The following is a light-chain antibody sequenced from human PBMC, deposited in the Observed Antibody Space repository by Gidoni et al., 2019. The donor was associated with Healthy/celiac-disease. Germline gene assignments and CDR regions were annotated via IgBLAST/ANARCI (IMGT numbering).Light chain of an antibody. CDR2: DAS. J-gene: IGKJ4*01. CDR3: QQYDNLPLT. V-gene: IGKV1-33*01. CDR1: QDISNY. Sequence: DIQMTQSPSSLSASVGDRVTITCQASQDISNYLNWYQQKPGKAPKLLIYDASNLETGVPSRFSGSGSGLDFTFTIRSLQPEDIATYYCQQYDNLPLTFGGGTKVEIK.